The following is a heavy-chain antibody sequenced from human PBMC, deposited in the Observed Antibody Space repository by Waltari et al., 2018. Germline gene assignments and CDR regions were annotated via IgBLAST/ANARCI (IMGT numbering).Heavy chain of an antibody. Sequence: QVQLVQSGAEVKKPGASVKVSCKASGYTFTSYGISWVRQAPGQGLEWMGWINAGNGNTKYSQKFQGRVTITRDTSASTAYMELSSLRSEDTAVYYCVNSDYGDNYYYGMDVWGQGTTVTVSS. D-gene: IGHD4-17*01. CDR2: INAGNGNT. J-gene: IGHJ6*02. CDR3: VNSDYGDNYYYGMDV. V-gene: IGHV1-18*01. CDR1: GYTFTSYG.